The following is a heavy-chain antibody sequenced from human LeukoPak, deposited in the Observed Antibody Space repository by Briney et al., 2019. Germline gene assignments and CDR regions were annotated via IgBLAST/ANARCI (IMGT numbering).Heavy chain of an antibody. CDR3: ARDLARVIFDRRSGSYYNGDYYYYMDV. CDR2: IYYSGST. Sequence: SETLSLTCTVSGGSISSYYWSWIRQPPGKGLEWIGYIYYSGSTNYNPSLKSRVTISVDTSKNQFSLKLSSVTAADTAVYYCARDLARVIFDRRSGSYYNGDYYYYMDVWGKGTTVTVSS. V-gene: IGHV4-59*01. D-gene: IGHD3-10*01. J-gene: IGHJ6*03. CDR1: GGSISSYY.